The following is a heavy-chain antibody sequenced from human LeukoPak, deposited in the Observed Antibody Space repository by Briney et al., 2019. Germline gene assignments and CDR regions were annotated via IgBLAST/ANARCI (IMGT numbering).Heavy chain of an antibody. CDR3: ARLGAYCSTFSGPYYFHY. V-gene: IGHV1-8*01. Sequence: ASVKVSCKASGYTFTTYDIIWGRQATGQGLEWVGWMNPNSGNTGYAQRFQGRVTMTRNTSISTAYMELSSLTSDDTAVYYCARLGAYCSTFSGPYYFHYWGQGTLVTVSS. CDR1: GYTFTTYD. J-gene: IGHJ4*02. D-gene: IGHD2-2*01. CDR2: MNPNSGNT.